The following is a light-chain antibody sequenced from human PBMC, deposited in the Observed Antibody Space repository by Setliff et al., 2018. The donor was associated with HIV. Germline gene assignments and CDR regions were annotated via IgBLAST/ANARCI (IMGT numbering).Light chain of an antibody. J-gene: IGLJ1*01. CDR3: SSYTSSNTLV. CDR2: EVS. CDR1: SSDVGGYNS. V-gene: IGLV2-14*01. Sequence: QSVLAQPASVSGSPGQSITISCTGTSSDVGGYNSVSWYQQHPGKAPKLVIYEVSNRPSGVSNRFCGSKSGNTASLTISGLQAEDEADYYCSSYTSSNTLVFGTGTKVTVL.